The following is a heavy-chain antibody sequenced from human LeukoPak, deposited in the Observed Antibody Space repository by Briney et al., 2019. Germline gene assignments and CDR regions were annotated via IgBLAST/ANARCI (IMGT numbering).Heavy chain of an antibody. D-gene: IGHD3-22*01. CDR2: IYYSGST. CDR3: ARDRAYDQIDY. CDR1: GGSISSSSYY. Sequence: SETLSLTCTVSGGSISSSSYYWGWIRQPPGKGLEWIGSIYYSGSTYYNPSLKSRVTMSVDTSKNQFSLKLSSVTAADTAVYYCARDRAYDQIDYWGQGTLVTVSS. V-gene: IGHV4-39*07. J-gene: IGHJ4*02.